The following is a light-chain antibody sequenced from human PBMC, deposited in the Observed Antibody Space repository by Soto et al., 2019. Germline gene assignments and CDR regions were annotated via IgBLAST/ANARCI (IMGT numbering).Light chain of an antibody. Sequence: QSVLTQPPSVSGAPGQRVTISCTGSSSNIGAGYNVHWYQQLPGTAPKLLIYGNSNRPSGVPDRFSGSKSGTSASPAITGLQAEDEADYCCQSYDSSLSGYVFGTGTKVTVL. V-gene: IGLV1-40*01. J-gene: IGLJ1*01. CDR3: QSYDSSLSGYV. CDR2: GNS. CDR1: SSNIGAGYN.